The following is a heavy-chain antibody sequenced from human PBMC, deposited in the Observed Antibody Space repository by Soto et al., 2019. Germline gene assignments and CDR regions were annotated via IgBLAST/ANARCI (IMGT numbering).Heavy chain of an antibody. CDR2: ISSNSAYI. V-gene: IGHV3-21*01. CDR1: GFTGGIFT. CDR3: ARESEDLTPNFDY. J-gene: IGHJ4*02. Sequence: GGSLRLSCSASGFTGGIFTMNWVRQAPGKGLEWVSTISSNSAYIYYADSMKGRFTVSRDNAKNSVYLEMNSLSAEDTALYYCARESEDLTPNFDYWGQGTLVTVSS.